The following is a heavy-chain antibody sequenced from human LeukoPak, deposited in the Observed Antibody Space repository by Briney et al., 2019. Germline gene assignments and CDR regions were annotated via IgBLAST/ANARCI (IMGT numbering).Heavy chain of an antibody. V-gene: IGHV3-23*01. J-gene: IGHJ4*02. CDR1: GFTFSSYA. CDR2: ISGSGGST. CDR3: AKEYDNSGYYEDY. D-gene: IGHD3-22*01. Sequence: GGSPRLSCAASGFTFSSYAMSWVRQAPGRGLEWVSAISGSGGSTYYADSVKGWFTISRDNSKNTLFLQMNSLRAEDTAVYYCAKEYDNSGYYEDYWGQGTLVAVSS.